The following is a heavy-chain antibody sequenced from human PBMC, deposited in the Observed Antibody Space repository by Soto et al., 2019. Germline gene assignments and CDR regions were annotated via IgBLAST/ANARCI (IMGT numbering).Heavy chain of an antibody. CDR2: IWYDGSNK. J-gene: IGHJ4*02. D-gene: IGHD2-8*01. V-gene: IGHV3-33*06. CDR3: AKNGLDNSPSAIDS. CDR1: GFTFSSYG. Sequence: PGGSLRLSCAASGFTFSSYGMHWVRQAPGKGLEWVAVIWYDGSNKYYADSVKGRFTISRDNSKNTLYLQMNSLRAEDTALYYCAKNGLDNSPSAIDSWGPGTLVTVSS.